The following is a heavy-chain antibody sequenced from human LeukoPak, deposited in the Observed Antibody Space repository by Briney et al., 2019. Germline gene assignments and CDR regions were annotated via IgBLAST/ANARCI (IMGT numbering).Heavy chain of an antibody. Sequence: PGGSLRLSCAASGFTFSDYYMSWIRQAPGKGLEWVSYISSSGSTIYYADSVKGRFTISRDNAKNSLYLQMNSLRAEDTAVYYCARGPRSSSGWYGAPSFPGVWGKGTTVTISS. CDR2: ISSSGSTI. CDR1: GFTFSDYY. CDR3: ARGPRSSSGWYGAPSFPGV. J-gene: IGHJ6*04. V-gene: IGHV3-11*01. D-gene: IGHD6-19*01.